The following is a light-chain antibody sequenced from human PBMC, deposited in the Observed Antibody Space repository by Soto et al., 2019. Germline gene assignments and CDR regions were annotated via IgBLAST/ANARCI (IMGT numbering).Light chain of an antibody. CDR1: LDINSW. Sequence: DVQMTQSPSSLSASVGDRVTITCRASLDINSWLAWYQQKPGQAPKSLIYAASSLQTGDPSRLSGSQSGTGFSLTSYSLQPEASTKFSCQHYNVYPLTVGGGTKVEIK. V-gene: IGKV1D-16*01. J-gene: IGKJ4*01. CDR2: AAS. CDR3: QHYNVYPLT.